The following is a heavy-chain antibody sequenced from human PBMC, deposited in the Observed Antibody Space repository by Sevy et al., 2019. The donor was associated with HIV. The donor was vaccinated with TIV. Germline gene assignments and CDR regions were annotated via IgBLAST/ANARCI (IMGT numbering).Heavy chain of an antibody. Sequence: GGSLRLSCAASVFTFSNAWMSWVRQAPGKGLEWVGRIKSKTDGGTTDYAAPVKGRFTISRDDSKNTLYLQMNSLKTEDTAVYYCTTDWATVTSSGPYNWFDPWGQGTLVTVSS. CDR1: VFTFSNAW. J-gene: IGHJ5*02. V-gene: IGHV3-15*01. CDR3: TTDWATVTSSGPYNWFDP. CDR2: IKSKTDGGTT. D-gene: IGHD4-17*01.